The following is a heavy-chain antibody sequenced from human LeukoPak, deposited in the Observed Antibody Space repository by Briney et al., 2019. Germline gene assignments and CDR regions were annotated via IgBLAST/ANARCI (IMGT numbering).Heavy chain of an antibody. CDR1: GGSFSGYY. Sequence: PSETLSLTCAVYGGSFSGYYWSWIRQPPGKGLEWIGEINHSGSTNYNPSLKGRVTISVDTSKNQFSLKLSSVTAADTAVYYCARARITMVRGGSGYFDYWGQGTLVTVSS. J-gene: IGHJ4*02. V-gene: IGHV4-34*01. CDR3: ARARITMVRGGSGYFDY. CDR2: INHSGST. D-gene: IGHD3-10*01.